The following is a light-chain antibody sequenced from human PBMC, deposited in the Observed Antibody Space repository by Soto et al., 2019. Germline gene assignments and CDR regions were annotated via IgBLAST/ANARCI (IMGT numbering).Light chain of an antibody. CDR3: AAWDDSLSGVV. CDR1: DSNVGINF. CDR2: TND. V-gene: IGLV1-47*02. Sequence: QSVLTQPPSASATLGRRVTISCSGSDSNVGINFVYWYQQLPGTAPKLLIYTNDQRPSGVPDRFSGSKSGTSASLAISGLRSEDEADYYCAAWDDSLSGVVFGGGTNMTVL. J-gene: IGLJ2*01.